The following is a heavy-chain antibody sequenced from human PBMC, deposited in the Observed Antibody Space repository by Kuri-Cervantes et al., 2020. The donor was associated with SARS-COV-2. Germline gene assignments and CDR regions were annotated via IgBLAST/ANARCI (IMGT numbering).Heavy chain of an antibody. Sequence: GESLKISCAASGFTFSSYSMNWVRQAPGKGLEWVSSISSSSSYIYYADSVKGRFTISRDNAKSSLYLQMNSLRAEDTAVYYCARDERYCSGGSCYSEAGNWFDPWGQGTLVTVSS. V-gene: IGHV3-21*01. J-gene: IGHJ5*02. CDR2: ISSSSSYI. CDR3: ARDERYCSGGSCYSEAGNWFDP. D-gene: IGHD2-15*01. CDR1: GFTFSSYS.